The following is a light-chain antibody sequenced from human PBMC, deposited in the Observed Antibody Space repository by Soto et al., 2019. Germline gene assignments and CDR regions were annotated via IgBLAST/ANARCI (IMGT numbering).Light chain of an antibody. J-gene: IGKJ1*01. CDR1: QSVSSY. CDR2: GAS. CDR3: QHYNNWPRT. Sequence: EIVLTQSAATLSLSPAEIAILSCRASQSVSSYLAWYQQKPGQAPRLLIYGASTRATGISARFSGSGSGIEFTLTISSLQSEDFAVYYCQHYNNWPRTFGQGTKVDIK. V-gene: IGKV3-15*01.